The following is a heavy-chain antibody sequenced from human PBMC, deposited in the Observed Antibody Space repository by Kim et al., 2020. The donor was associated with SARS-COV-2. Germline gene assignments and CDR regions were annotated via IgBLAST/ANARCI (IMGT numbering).Heavy chain of an antibody. CDR3: ARSQGTVTGPHWYFDL. CDR2: IIPIRGIA. J-gene: IGHJ2*01. CDR1: GGTFSSYA. Sequence: SVKVSCKASGGTFSSYAISWVRQAPGQGLEWMGRIIPIRGIANYAQKFHGRVTITADKSTNTAYMELSSLRSEDTAGYYCARSQGTVTGPHWYFDLWGRGTLVTVSS. V-gene: IGHV1-69*04. D-gene: IGHD4-17*01.